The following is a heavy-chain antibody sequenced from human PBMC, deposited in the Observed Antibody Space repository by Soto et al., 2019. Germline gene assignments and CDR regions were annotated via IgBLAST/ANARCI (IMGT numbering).Heavy chain of an antibody. V-gene: IGHV3-23*01. Sequence: EVQLLESGGVLVQPGGSLRLSCAASGFAFSSYAMTWVRQAPGKGLEWVSALSGTGVTTYSADSVRGRFTIARDNFKNTLYLQMNGLSPEDSAIYYCAKFIVGTGGSSGWPWFLDSWGQGTLVTVSS. CDR2: LSGTGVTT. J-gene: IGHJ4*02. CDR3: AKFIVGTGGSSGWPWFLDS. D-gene: IGHD6-25*01. CDR1: GFAFSSYA.